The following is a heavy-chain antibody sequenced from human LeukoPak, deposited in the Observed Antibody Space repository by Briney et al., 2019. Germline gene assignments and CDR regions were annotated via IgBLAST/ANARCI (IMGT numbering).Heavy chain of an antibody. J-gene: IGHJ4*02. Sequence: SQTLSLTCAISGDSVSSNSAAWNWIRQSPSRGLEWLGRTYYRSKWYNDYAVSVKSRITINPDTSKNQFSLKLSSVTAADTAVYYCARVSFLWGSSYGFDYWGQGTLVTVSS. CDR2: TYYRSKWYN. CDR1: GDSVSSNSAA. CDR3: ARVSFLWGSSYGFDY. V-gene: IGHV6-1*01. D-gene: IGHD5-18*01.